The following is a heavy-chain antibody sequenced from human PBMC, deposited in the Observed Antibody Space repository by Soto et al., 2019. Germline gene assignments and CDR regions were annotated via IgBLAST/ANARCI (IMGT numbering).Heavy chain of an antibody. J-gene: IGHJ4*02. D-gene: IGHD6-13*01. CDR2: INHSGST. Sequence: SETLSLTCAVYGGSFSGYYWSWIRQPPGKGLEWIGEINHSGSTNYNPSLKSRVTISVDTSKNQFSLKLSSVTAADTAVYYCARLAYSSSWYGIDYWGQGTLVNVSS. V-gene: IGHV4-34*01. CDR3: ARLAYSSSWYGIDY. CDR1: GGSFSGYY.